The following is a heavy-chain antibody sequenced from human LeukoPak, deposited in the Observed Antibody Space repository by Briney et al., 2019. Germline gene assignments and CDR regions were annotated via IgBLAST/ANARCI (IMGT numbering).Heavy chain of an antibody. D-gene: IGHD3-22*01. V-gene: IGHV1-8*02. CDR1: GFTFTDYD. CDR3: ARGDGGSGYDFDF. J-gene: IGHJ4*02. CDR2: LRPKSGHT. Sequence: GASVKVSCKASGFTFTDYDINWLRQAPGQSLQWMGWLRPKSGHTGFEQKFQGRLSMTSNASIITAYLELSNLKSEDTAIYFCARGDGGSGYDFDFWGQGTPITVDS.